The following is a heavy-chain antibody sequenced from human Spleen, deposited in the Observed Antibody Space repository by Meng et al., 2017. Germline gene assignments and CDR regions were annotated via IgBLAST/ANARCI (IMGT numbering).Heavy chain of an antibody. Sequence: GGSLRLSCAASGFTFSSYAMHWVRQAPGKGLEWVAVISYDGSNKYYADSVKGRFTISRDNSKNTLYLQMNSLRAEDTAVYYCARDTKRGYYYYGMDVWGQGTTVTVSS. D-gene: IGHD2-8*01. CDR2: ISYDGSNK. J-gene: IGHJ6*02. V-gene: IGHV3-30*01. CDR3: ARDTKRGYYYYGMDV. CDR1: GFTFSSYA.